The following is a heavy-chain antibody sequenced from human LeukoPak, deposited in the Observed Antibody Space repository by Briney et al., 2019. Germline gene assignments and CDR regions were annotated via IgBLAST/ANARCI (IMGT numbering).Heavy chain of an antibody. CDR2: INWSGSSI. CDR3: ARDFRGWYSFDH. J-gene: IGHJ4*02. V-gene: IGHV3-20*04. CDR1: GFTFDDYG. D-gene: IGHD6-19*01. Sequence: PGGSLRLSCAASGFTFDDYGMSWVRQAPGKGLEWVSYINWSGSSIGYADPVKGRFTIPSDNAKNSLYLQMNSLRAEDTALYYCARDFRGWYSFDHWGQGTLVTVSS.